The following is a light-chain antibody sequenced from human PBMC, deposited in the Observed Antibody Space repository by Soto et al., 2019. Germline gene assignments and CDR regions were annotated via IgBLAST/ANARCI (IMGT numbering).Light chain of an antibody. Sequence: QSVLTQPRSVSGSPGQSVTISCTGTSSDIGGYNYVSWYQQHPGKAPKLMIYDVTKRPSGVPDRFSGSKSGNTASLTISGLQPEDDADYHCCSYAGSYTLWVFGTGTKVTVL. CDR3: CSYAGSYTLWV. V-gene: IGLV2-11*01. J-gene: IGLJ1*01. CDR2: DVT. CDR1: SSDIGGYNY.